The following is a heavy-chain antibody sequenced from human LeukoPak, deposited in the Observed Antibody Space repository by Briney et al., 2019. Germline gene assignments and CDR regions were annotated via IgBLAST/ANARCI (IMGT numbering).Heavy chain of an antibody. J-gene: IGHJ3*02. Sequence: GGALRLACSASGFTFSSYDMHWVRQATGKGLEWVSAIGTAGDTYYPGSVKGRFTISRENAKISLYLQMNSLRDGDTAVYYCARYCCDDAFDIWGQGTMVTVSS. CDR1: GFTFSSYD. D-gene: IGHD2-21*02. V-gene: IGHV3-13*04. CDR2: IGTAGDT. CDR3: ARYCCDDAFDI.